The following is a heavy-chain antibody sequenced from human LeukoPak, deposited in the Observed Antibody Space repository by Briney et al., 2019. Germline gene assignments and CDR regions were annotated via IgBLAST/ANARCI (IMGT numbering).Heavy chain of an antibody. J-gene: IGHJ4*02. CDR2: ISSSSSYI. D-gene: IGHD5-18*01. CDR3: AGDRSNYGYEVDY. Sequence: GGSLRLSCAASGFTFSSYGINWVRQAPGKGLEWVSSISSSSSYIYYADSVKGRFTISRDNAKNSLYLQMNSLRAEDTAVYYCAGDRSNYGYEVDYWGQGTLVTVSS. CDR1: GFTFSSYG. V-gene: IGHV3-21*01.